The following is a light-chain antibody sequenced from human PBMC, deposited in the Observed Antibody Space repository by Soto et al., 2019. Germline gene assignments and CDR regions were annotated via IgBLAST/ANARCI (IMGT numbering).Light chain of an antibody. J-gene: IGLJ1*01. CDR2: EVS. V-gene: IGLV2-14*01. CDR1: SSDVGGYNY. Sequence: QSALTQPASVSGSPGQSITISCTGTSSDVGGYNYVSWYQQNPGKAPKLMIHEVSNRPSEVSNRFSGSKSGNTASLTISGLQAEDEADYYCSSFTSSSTFVVGTGTKPTVL. CDR3: SSFTSSSTFV.